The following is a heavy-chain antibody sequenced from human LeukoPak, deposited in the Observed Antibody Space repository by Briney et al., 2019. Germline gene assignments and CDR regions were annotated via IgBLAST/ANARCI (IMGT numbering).Heavy chain of an antibody. D-gene: IGHD6-19*01. V-gene: IGHV4-59*01. Sequence: PSETLSLTCTVSGGSISSYYWSWIRQPPGKGLEWIGYIYYSGSTNYNPSLKSRVTISVDTSKNQFSLKLSSVTAADTAVYYCARVGYSSGWYNDYWGQGTLVTVSS. CDR3: ARVGYSSGWYNDY. J-gene: IGHJ4*02. CDR2: IYYSGST. CDR1: GGSISSYY.